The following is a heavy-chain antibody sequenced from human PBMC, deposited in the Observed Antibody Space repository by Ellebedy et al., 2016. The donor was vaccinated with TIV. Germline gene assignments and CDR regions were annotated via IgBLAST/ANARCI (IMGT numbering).Heavy chain of an antibody. D-gene: IGHD3-10*01. Sequence: ASVKVSXKASGYTFSDYYIHWVRQAPGQGLEWMGWINPHSGGTNYAQKFHGRVTMTRDPSINTAYMELTRLRSDDAAVYYCARDYYGFGNYGPLVWGQGTLVTVSS. J-gene: IGHJ4*02. CDR2: INPHSGGT. CDR3: ARDYYGFGNYGPLV. CDR1: GYTFSDYY. V-gene: IGHV1-2*02.